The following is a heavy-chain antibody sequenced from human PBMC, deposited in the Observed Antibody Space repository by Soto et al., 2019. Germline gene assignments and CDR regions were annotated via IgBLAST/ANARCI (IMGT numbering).Heavy chain of an antibody. CDR1: GFTFVSYD. CDR3: ANLDRSLNYKYYAMDV. CDR2: ISHSGVRT. V-gene: IGHV3-23*01. J-gene: IGHJ6*02. Sequence: EVQLLESGGGLVQPGGYLTVSCEASGFTFVSYDMSWVRQAPGKGLEWVSTISHSGVRTHYADSVNGRFSISRDNSKNTLYLQMNSLSAEDTAVYYCANLDRSLNYKYYAMDVWGQGTTVTVSS.